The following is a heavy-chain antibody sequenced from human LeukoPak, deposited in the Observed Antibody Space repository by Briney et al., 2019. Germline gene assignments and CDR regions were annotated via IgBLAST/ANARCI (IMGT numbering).Heavy chain of an antibody. CDR3: ARERSSVWYRF. Sequence: SQTLSLTCTVPRGSLGNGGYFWTWLRQYPGKGLEWIGYIYDSVTTYYNPSLKSRVAISLDRSKNQFSRNLTSVTAADRAVYYCARERSSVWYRFWGQGILVAVSS. CDR2: IYDSVTT. CDR1: RGSLGNGGYF. V-gene: IGHV4-31*03. D-gene: IGHD6-19*01. J-gene: IGHJ4*02.